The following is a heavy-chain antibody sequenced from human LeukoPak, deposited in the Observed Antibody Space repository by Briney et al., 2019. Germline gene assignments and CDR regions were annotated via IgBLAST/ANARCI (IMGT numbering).Heavy chain of an antibody. CDR1: GDSVSSYDAT. V-gene: IGHV6-1*01. D-gene: IGHD5-18*01. J-gene: IGHJ5*02. CDR2: TYYRSKWGN. CDR3: ARDRYSYGYGDWFDP. Sequence: SQTLSLTCAISGDSVSSYDATWNWIRQSPSRGLEWLGRTYYRSKWGNDYAVSVKSRITINPDTSKNQFSLHLNSVTPEDTAVYYCARDRYSYGYGDWFDPWGQGTLVTVSS.